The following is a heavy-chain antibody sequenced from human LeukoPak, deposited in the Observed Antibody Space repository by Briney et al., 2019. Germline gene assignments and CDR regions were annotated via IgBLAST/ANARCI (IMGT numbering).Heavy chain of an antibody. CDR1: GFTFSSYS. CDR2: ISSSSSYI. V-gene: IGHV3-21*01. CDR3: ARGFFDYVWGSYRSISFDY. D-gene: IGHD3-16*02. Sequence: KTGGSLRLSCAASGFTFSSYSMNWVRQAPGKGLEWVSSISSSSSYIYYADSVKGRFTIYRDNAKNSLYLQMNSLRAEDTAVYYCARGFFDYVWGSYRSISFDYWGQGTLVTVSS. J-gene: IGHJ4*02.